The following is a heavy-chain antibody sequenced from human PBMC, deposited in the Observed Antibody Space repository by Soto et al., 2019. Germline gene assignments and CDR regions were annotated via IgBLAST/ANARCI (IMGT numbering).Heavy chain of an antibody. D-gene: IGHD3-3*01. CDR2: IYYSGST. J-gene: IGHJ6*02. CDR3: ARGPYDSPSIYYYYYGMDV. Sequence: KPSETLSLTCTVSGGSISSYYWSWIRQPPGKGLEWIGYIYYSGSTNYNPSLKSRVTISVDTSKNQFSLKLSSVTAADTAVYYCARGPYDSPSIYYYYYGMDVWGQGTTVTVSS. V-gene: IGHV4-59*01. CDR1: GGSISSYY.